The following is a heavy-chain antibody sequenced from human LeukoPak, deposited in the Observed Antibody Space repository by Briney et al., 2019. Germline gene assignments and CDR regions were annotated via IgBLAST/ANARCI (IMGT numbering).Heavy chain of an antibody. CDR1: GFTFSSYA. D-gene: IGHD2-21*01. CDR2: ISGSGGST. Sequence: GGSPRLSCAASGFTFSSYAMSWVRQAPGKGLEWVSAISGSGGSTYYADSVKGRFTISRDNSKNMLYLQMNSLRAEDTAVYYCAKFVRLTESRAFDIWGQGTMVTVSS. CDR3: AKFVRLTESRAFDI. V-gene: IGHV3-23*01. J-gene: IGHJ3*02.